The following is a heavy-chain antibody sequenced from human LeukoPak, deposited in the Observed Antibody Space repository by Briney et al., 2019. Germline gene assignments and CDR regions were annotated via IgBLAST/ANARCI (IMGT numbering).Heavy chain of an antibody. CDR3: AKSYYYGSGSFDY. D-gene: IGHD3-10*01. CDR1: GFNFSSYG. Sequence: GGSLRLSCAASGFNFSSYGMHWVRQAPGKGLEWVAVISYDGSNKYYADSVKGRFTISRDNSKNTLYLQMNSLRAEDTAVYYCAKSYYYGSGSFDYWGQGTLVTVSS. V-gene: IGHV3-30-3*02. J-gene: IGHJ4*02. CDR2: ISYDGSNK.